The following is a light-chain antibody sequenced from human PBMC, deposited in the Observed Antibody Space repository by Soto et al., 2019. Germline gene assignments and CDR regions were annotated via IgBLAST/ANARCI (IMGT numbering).Light chain of an antibody. Sequence: DIQMTQSPSSLSASVGDRVTLACRTSQSISTYLNWYQQNPGTAPKLLISAASTLQSGVPSRFSGGGVGTDFTLTISSLQPEDFATYYCQQSYTTPPTFGQGTKVDIK. CDR2: AAS. J-gene: IGKJ1*01. V-gene: IGKV1-39*01. CDR1: QSISTY. CDR3: QQSYTTPPT.